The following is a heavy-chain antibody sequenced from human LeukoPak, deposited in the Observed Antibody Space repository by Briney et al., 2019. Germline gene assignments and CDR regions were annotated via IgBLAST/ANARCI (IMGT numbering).Heavy chain of an antibody. Sequence: QAGGSLRLSCAASGFTFRIYGMNWVRQAPGKGLEWVSSITGSGGSGSGGSTYYADSVKGRFTISRDNSKNTLYLHMNSLRPEDTAVYYCAKGGKYDILTGYRRSRLLGDFWGQGTLVTVSS. CDR1: GFTFRIYG. CDR3: AKGGKYDILTGYRRSRLLGDF. V-gene: IGHV3-23*01. CDR2: ITGSGGSGSGGST. D-gene: IGHD3-9*01. J-gene: IGHJ4*02.